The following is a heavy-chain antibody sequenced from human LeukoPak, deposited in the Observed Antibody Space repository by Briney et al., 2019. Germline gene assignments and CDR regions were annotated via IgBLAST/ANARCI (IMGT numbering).Heavy chain of an antibody. CDR1: GGSISSYY. V-gene: IGHV4-39*07. Sequence: SETLSLTCTVSGGSISSYYWGWIRQPPGKGLEWIGSMYYSGSTYYNPSLKSRVTISINTSKNQFSLKLTSVTAADTAVYYCARRHVEYSSSSDPYYFDYWGQGTLVTVSS. D-gene: IGHD6-6*01. CDR3: ARRHVEYSSSSDPYYFDY. CDR2: MYYSGST. J-gene: IGHJ4*02.